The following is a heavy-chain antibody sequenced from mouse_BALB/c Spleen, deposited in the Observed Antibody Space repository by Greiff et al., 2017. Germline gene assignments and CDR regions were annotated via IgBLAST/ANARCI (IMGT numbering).Heavy chain of an antibody. Sequence: EVKLVESGGGLVKPGGSLKLSCAASGFTFSDYYMYWVRQTPEKRLEWVATISDGGSYTYYPDSVKGRFTISRDNAKNNLYLQMSSLKSEDTAMYYCARGEGSSPYYYAMDYWGQGTSVTVSS. CDR2: ISDGGSYT. CDR1: GFTFSDYY. J-gene: IGHJ4*01. CDR3: ARGEGSSPYYYAMDY. D-gene: IGHD1-1*01. V-gene: IGHV5-4*02.